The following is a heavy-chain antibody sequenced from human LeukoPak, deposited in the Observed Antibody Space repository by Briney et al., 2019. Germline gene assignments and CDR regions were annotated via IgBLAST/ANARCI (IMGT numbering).Heavy chain of an antibody. CDR1: GYTFTSYD. V-gene: IGHV1-8*01. J-gene: IGHJ4*02. Sequence: ASVKVSCKASGYTFTSYDINWVRQATGQGLEWMGWMNPKRGNTGYAQKFQGRVTMTRDHSISTAYMELGSLRSEDTAVYYCARVTGSIDYWGQGTLVTVSS. CDR2: MNPKRGNT. D-gene: IGHD1-26*01. CDR3: ARVTGSIDY.